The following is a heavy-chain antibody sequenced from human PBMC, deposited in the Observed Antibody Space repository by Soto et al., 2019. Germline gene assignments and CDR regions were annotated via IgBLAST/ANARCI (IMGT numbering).Heavy chain of an antibody. CDR2: VSSTGSS. V-gene: IGHV4-4*07. D-gene: IGHD6-13*01. Sequence: ASETLSLTCTVSGDSISNYYWSWIRQSAEKRLEWIGRVSSTGSSYYNPSPKSRVTISVDTSKNQVSLNLTSVTAADTAVYYCARGVPAAGTDWFDPWGQGTLVTVSS. CDR1: GDSISNYY. J-gene: IGHJ5*02. CDR3: ARGVPAAGTDWFDP.